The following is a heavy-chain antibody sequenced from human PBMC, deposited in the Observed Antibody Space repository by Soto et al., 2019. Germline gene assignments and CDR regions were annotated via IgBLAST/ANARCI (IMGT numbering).Heavy chain of an antibody. D-gene: IGHD3-22*01. Sequence: TGGSLRLSCAASGFTFSSYAMHWVRQAPGKGLEWVAVISYDGSNKYYADSVKGRFTISRDNSKNTLYLQMNSLRAEDAAVYYCAKTEVVIGPHTFDYWGQGTLVTVSS. CDR3: AKTEVVIGPHTFDY. CDR1: GFTFSSYA. CDR2: ISYDGSNK. V-gene: IGHV3-30-3*01. J-gene: IGHJ4*02.